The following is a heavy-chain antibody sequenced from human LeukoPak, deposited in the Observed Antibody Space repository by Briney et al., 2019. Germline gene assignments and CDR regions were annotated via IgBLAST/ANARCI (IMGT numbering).Heavy chain of an antibody. CDR3: ARQGIAVAGTYYFDY. V-gene: IGHV4-39*01. CDR2: IYYSGST. J-gene: IGHJ4*02. CDR1: GGSISSSSYY. Sequence: SETLSLTCTVSGGSISSSSYYWGWIRQPPGKGLEWIGSIYYSGSTYYNPSLKSRVTISVDTSKNQFSLKLSSVTAADTAVYYCARQGIAVAGTYYFDYWGQGTLVTVSS. D-gene: IGHD6-19*01.